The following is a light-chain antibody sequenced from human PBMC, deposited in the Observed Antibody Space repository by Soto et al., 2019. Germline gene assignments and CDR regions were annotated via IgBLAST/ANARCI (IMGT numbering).Light chain of an antibody. CDR1: QSISNY. Sequence: DIHMTQSPSSLALSVGDRVTITCRASQSISNYLNWYQQKPGKAPRLLIYASFILQSGVPSRFSGSGSGTDFTLTISSLQLEDFATYYCQESYGTPYTVGQGTKLEIK. J-gene: IGKJ2*01. V-gene: IGKV1-39*01. CDR2: ASF. CDR3: QESYGTPYT.